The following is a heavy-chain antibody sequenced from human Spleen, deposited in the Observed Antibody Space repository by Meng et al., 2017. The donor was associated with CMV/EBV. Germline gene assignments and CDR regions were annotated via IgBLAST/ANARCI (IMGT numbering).Heavy chain of an antibody. CDR1: GGTFSSYA. J-gene: IGHJ4*02. D-gene: IGHD3-22*01. Sequence: SVKVSCKASGGTFSSYAISWVRQAPGQGLEWMGGIIPILGKANYAQKFQGRVTITADKSTSTAYMELSSLRSEDTAVYYCARDHWVSGSSGYYYFDYWGQGTLVTVSS. CDR3: ARDHWVSGSSGYYYFDY. V-gene: IGHV1-69*10. CDR2: IIPILGKA.